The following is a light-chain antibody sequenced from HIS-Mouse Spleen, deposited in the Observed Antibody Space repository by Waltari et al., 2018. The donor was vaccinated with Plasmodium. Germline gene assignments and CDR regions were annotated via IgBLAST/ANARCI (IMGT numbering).Light chain of an antibody. J-gene: IGLJ1*01. CDR1: SSDVGGYHY. CDR3: CSYAGSYTYV. CDR2: DVS. V-gene: IGLV2-11*01. Sequence: QSALTQPRSVSGSPGQSVPISCTGTSSDVGGYHYLSWYQQHPGKAPKLMIYDVSKRPSGVPDRFSGSKSGNTASLTISGLQAEDEADYYCCSYAGSYTYVFGTGTKVTVL.